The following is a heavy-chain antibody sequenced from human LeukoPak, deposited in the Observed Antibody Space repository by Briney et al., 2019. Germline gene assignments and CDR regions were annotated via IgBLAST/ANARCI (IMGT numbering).Heavy chain of an antibody. V-gene: IGHV3-48*04. J-gene: IGHJ3*02. D-gene: IGHD5-12*01. Sequence: GGSLRLSCAASGFTFSDYAMNWVRQAPGKGLEWISYISSFSGTIHNAGSVKGRFTISRDNAKNSLYLQMDSLRAEDTAVYFCAREWLHPRFPQDALDIWGQGTVVTVSS. CDR3: AREWLHPRFPQDALDI. CDR1: GFTFSDYA. CDR2: ISSFSGTI.